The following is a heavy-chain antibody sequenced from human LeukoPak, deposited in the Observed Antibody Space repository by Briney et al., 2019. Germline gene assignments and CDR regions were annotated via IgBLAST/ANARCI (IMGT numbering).Heavy chain of an antibody. CDR3: ARAKPEKLWFGELSP. J-gene: IGHJ5*02. V-gene: IGHV3-64*01. D-gene: IGHD3-10*01. CDR1: GFTFSSYA. Sequence: PGGSLRLSCAASGFTFSSYAMHWVRQAPGKGLEYVSAISSNGGSTYYANSVKGRFTISRDNSKNTLYLQMGSLRAEDMAVYYCARAKPEKLWFGELSPWGQGTLVTVSS. CDR2: ISSNGGST.